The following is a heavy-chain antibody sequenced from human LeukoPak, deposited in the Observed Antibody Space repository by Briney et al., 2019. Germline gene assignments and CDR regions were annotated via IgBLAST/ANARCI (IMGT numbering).Heavy chain of an antibody. CDR3: ARGHSSGWYGVY. J-gene: IGHJ4*02. D-gene: IGHD6-19*01. CDR1: GFTFSSYS. Sequence: PGGSLRLSCAASGFTFSSYSMNWVRQAPGKGLEWVSSISSRSSYIYYADSVKGRFTISRDNAKNSVYLQMNSLRAEDTAVYYCARGHSSGWYGVYWGQGTLVTVSS. CDR2: ISSRSSYI. V-gene: IGHV3-21*01.